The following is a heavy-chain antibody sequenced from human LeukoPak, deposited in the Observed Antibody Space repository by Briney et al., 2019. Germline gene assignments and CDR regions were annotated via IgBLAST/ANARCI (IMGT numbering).Heavy chain of an antibody. D-gene: IGHD7-27*01. V-gene: IGHV3-23*01. CDR2: INGNGEIT. Sequence: GGSLRLSCAASAFIFNNYAMSWVRQAPGKGLEWVSGINGNGEITYYADSVKGRFTISRDNSKNTLYLQMNSLRAEDTAVYYCAGTNWGSGYAFDIWGQGTMVTVSS. J-gene: IGHJ3*02. CDR1: AFIFNNYA. CDR3: AGTNWGSGYAFDI.